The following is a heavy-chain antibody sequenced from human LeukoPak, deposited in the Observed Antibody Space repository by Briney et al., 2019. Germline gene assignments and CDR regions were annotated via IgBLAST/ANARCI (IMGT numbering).Heavy chain of an antibody. J-gene: IGHJ4*02. Sequence: GGSLRLSCAASGFTFSRLAMTWVRQAPGKGLEYVSAISSNGGSTYYANSVKGRFTISRDNSKNTLYFQMGSLRAEDMAVYYCARDPFDYGGRVGYWGQGTLVTVSS. CDR3: ARDPFDYGGRVGY. CDR2: ISSNGGST. V-gene: IGHV3-64*01. CDR1: GFTFSRLA. D-gene: IGHD4-17*01.